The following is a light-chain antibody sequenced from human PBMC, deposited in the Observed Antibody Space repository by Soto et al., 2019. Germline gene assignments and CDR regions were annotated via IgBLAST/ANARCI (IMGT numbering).Light chain of an antibody. J-gene: IGKJ1*01. CDR3: QQYHNYPRT. Sequence: DIQMTQSPSTLSASIGDRVTITCRASESIRTWLAWYQHKPGKAPKFLIYDASSLESGVPSRFSGSGSGTEFTLTISNLQPDAFATYFCQQYHNYPRTFGQGTKVEIK. CDR1: ESIRTW. V-gene: IGKV1-5*01. CDR2: DAS.